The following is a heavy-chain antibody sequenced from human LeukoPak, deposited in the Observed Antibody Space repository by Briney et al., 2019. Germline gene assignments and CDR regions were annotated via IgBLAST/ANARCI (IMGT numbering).Heavy chain of an antibody. V-gene: IGHV3-30*18. Sequence: PGGSLRLSCAASGFTFRRNGMNWVRQAPGKGLEWVAVISYDGSNKYYADSVKGRFTISRDNSENTLYLQMNSLRAEDTAVYYCAKVTSSGWYSLDYWGQGTLVTVSS. D-gene: IGHD6-19*01. CDR2: ISYDGSNK. CDR3: AKVTSSGWYSLDY. J-gene: IGHJ4*02. CDR1: GFTFRRNG.